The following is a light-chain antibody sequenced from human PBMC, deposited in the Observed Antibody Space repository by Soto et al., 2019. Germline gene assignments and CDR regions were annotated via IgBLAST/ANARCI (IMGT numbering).Light chain of an antibody. CDR2: HXS. V-gene: IGKV1-12*01. CDR3: LQVYSVTRT. CDR1: QDIGGG. J-gene: IGKJ1*01. Sequence: DIQITQSASSVSASLXDRIIIACVARQDIGGGLAXXQQXXGXAPQXXXPHXSILQSGGPSRFSGSGSVTEFILTINNLQPAYFAYYFSLQVYSVTRTVGLGTKVDIK.